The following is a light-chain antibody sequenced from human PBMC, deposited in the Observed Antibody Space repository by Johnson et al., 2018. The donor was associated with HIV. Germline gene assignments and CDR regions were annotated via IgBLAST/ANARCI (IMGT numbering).Light chain of an antibody. J-gene: IGLJ1*01. CDR1: VSNIESYF. Sequence: QSILTQPPSVSAAPGQTVNISCSGNVSNIESYFVSWYQQLPGTAPTLLIYEDNKRPSGIPDRFSGSKSGATATLGITGLQTGDEAEYYCGIWDASLSPLYVFGTGTTTTVL. CDR3: GIWDASLSPLYV. CDR2: EDN. V-gene: IGLV1-51*02.